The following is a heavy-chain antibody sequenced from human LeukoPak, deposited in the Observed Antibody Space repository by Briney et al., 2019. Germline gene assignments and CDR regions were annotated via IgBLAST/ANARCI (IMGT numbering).Heavy chain of an antibody. V-gene: IGHV3-23*01. D-gene: IGHD6-19*01. CDR2: ISGSGDST. J-gene: IGHJ4*02. CDR1: GFTFSSYA. CDR3: AKDRGSGWYYFDY. Sequence: GGSLRLSCAASGFTFSSYAMSWVRQAPGKGLEWVSAISGSGDSTYYADSVKGRFTISGDNSKNTLYLQMNSLRAEDTAVYYCAKDRGSGWYYFDYWGQGTLVTVSS.